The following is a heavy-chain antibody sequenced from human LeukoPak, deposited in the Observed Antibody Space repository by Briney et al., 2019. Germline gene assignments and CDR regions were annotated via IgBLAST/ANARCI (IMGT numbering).Heavy chain of an antibody. D-gene: IGHD4-17*01. Sequence: PGGSLRLSCAASGFTFSSYAMSWVRQAPGKGLEWVSAISGSGGSTYYADSVKGRFTISRDNAKNSLYLQMNSLRAEDTAVYYCARGPLRPYWYFDLWGRGTLVTVSS. CDR1: GFTFSSYA. CDR3: ARGPLRPYWYFDL. CDR2: ISGSGGST. V-gene: IGHV3-23*01. J-gene: IGHJ2*01.